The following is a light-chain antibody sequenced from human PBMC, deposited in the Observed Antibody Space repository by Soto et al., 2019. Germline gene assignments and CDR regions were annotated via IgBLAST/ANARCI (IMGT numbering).Light chain of an antibody. CDR2: GAS. CDR1: QGIRND. CDR3: VQHNSYPPT. J-gene: IGKJ4*01. V-gene: IGKV1-17*01. Sequence: DIQMTQSPSSLSASVGDRVTITCRASQGIRNDLGWYQQKPGKAPKRLIYGASSLQSGVPSRFISSRSGTKFAITVNIRQPENFATYYCVQHNSYPPTFGGGNKVEIK.